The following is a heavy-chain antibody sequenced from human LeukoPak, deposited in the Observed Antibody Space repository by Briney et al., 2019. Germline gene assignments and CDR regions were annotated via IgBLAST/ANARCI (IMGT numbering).Heavy chain of an antibody. J-gene: IGHJ6*03. CDR2: IIPIFGTA. Sequence: SVKVSCKASGGTFSSYAISWVRQAPGQGLEWMGGIIPIFGTANYAQKFQGRVTITADESTSTAYMEQSSLRSEDTAVYYCARGHVYPNPYYYYMGVWGKGTTVTISS. D-gene: IGHD2-2*02. V-gene: IGHV1-69*13. CDR1: GGTFSSYA. CDR3: ARGHVYPNPYYYYMGV.